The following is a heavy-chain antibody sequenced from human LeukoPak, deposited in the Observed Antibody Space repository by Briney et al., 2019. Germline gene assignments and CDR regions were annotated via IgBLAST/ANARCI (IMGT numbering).Heavy chain of an antibody. CDR2: INHSGYT. D-gene: IGHD4-17*01. CDR3: TRMTTGHDY. CDR1: GVSFNDYY. V-gene: IGHV4-34*01. J-gene: IGHJ4*02. Sequence: PSETLSLTCAVSGVSFNDYYWSWVRQTPKKGLEWIGEINHSGYTNDSPSLKSRVTISIDTSRRQFSLNMRSVTVADTGIYYCTRMTTGHDYWGQGTLVTVSS.